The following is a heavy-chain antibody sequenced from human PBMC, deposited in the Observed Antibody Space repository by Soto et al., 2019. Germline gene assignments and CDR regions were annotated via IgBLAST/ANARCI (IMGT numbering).Heavy chain of an antibody. D-gene: IGHD2-15*01. CDR2: INHSGST. V-gene: IGHV4-34*01. CDR3: ARQCRGVTCHWFVP. CDR1: GGSFSGSY. J-gene: IGHJ5*02. Sequence: PSETLSLTCAVYGGSFSGSYWSWIRQHPGKGLEWIGEINHSGSTYYNPSLKSRVTISVDTCKNQFSLTLTSVTAADTAVYYCARQCRGVTCHWFVPWGQGTLVTVSS.